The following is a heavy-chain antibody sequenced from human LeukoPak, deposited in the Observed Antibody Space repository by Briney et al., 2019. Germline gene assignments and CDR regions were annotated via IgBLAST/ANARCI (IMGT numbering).Heavy chain of an antibody. CDR2: ISSSSSTI. Sequence: GGSLRLSCAASGFTFSSYSMNWVRQAPGKGLEWVSYISSSSSTIYYADSVKGRFTISRDNAKNSLYLQMNSQRAEDTAVYYCARGGSGSSGDYWGQGTLVTVSS. CDR1: GFTFSSYS. V-gene: IGHV3-48*01. J-gene: IGHJ4*02. CDR3: ARGGSGSSGDY. D-gene: IGHD3-10*01.